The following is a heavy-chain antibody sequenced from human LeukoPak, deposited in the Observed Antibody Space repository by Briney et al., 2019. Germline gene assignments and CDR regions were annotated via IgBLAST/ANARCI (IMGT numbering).Heavy chain of an antibody. CDR3: ARAYYDDSSERLFAPKGAFDI. CDR1: GYTFTSYY. Sequence: GASVKLSFKASGYTFTSYYMHWLRRPPARGLEWMGIINPSGGSTSYTQKLQSRLTMTIDTSTSHVYMELSSLTAEDTAVYYCARAYYDDSSERLFAPKGAFDIWGQGTMVTVSS. CDR2: INPSGGST. J-gene: IGHJ3*02. V-gene: IGHV1-46*01. D-gene: IGHD3-22*01.